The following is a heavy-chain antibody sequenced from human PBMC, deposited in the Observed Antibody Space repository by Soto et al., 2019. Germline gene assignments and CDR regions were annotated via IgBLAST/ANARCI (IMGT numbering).Heavy chain of an antibody. V-gene: IGHV4-31*03. D-gene: IGHD3-16*01. Sequence: QVQPQESGPGLVKPSQTLSLTCTVSGGSISSGGYYWSWIRQHPGKGLEWIGYIYYSGSTYYNPSIRSRVXXSXDXXKNPFSLKLGSVTAADTAVYYCASEHGAKHTPPPAWGQGTLVTGSS. CDR3: ASEHGAKHTPPPA. CDR2: IYYSGST. CDR1: GGSISSGGYY. J-gene: IGHJ5*02.